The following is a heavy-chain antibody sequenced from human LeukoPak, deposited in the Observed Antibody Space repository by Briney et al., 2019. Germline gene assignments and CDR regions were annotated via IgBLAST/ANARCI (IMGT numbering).Heavy chain of an antibody. V-gene: IGHV4-31*03. J-gene: IGHJ4*02. CDR3: ARARTYNDLYYFGY. Sequence: SETLSLTCTVSGRSISIVGYDWSWIRRHPGKGLEWIGHIYYTRSTYYNPSFESRVIISVDTSKNQFSLKLNSVTAADSAVYYCARARTYNDLYYFGYGGQGHLVTVSS. CDR2: IYYTRST. D-gene: IGHD1-1*01. CDR1: GRSISIVGYD.